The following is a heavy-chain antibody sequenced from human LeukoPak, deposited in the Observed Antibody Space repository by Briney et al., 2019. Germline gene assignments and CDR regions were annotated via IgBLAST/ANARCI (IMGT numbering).Heavy chain of an antibody. J-gene: IGHJ4*02. D-gene: IGHD3-10*01. V-gene: IGHV3-7*01. Sequence: GSLRLSCAASGFTFSSYLMSWVRQAPGKGLEWVANIKQDGSERYYVDSVKGRFTISRDNAKNSLYLQMNSLRAEDTAVYYCARDPSVFGYFDSWGQGTLVTVSS. CDR3: ARDPSVFGYFDS. CDR2: IKQDGSER. CDR1: GFTFSSYL.